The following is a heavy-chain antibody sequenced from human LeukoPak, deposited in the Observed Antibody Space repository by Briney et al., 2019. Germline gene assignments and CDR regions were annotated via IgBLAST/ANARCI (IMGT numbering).Heavy chain of an antibody. CDR3: AKDRDYGGFDY. D-gene: IGHD4-23*01. J-gene: IGHJ4*02. CDR1: GFTFSSYA. V-gene: IGHV3-23*01. Sequence: GGSLRLSCAASGFTFSSYAMNGVRQAPGKGLEWVSAIGDRGGSTYYADSVKGRFTISRDNSKNTLYLQMNSLRAEDTAVYYCAKDRDYGGFDYWGQGTLVTVSS. CDR2: IGDRGGST.